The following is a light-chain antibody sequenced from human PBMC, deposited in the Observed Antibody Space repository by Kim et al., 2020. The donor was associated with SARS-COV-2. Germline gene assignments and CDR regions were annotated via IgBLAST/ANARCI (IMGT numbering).Light chain of an antibody. CDR1: QSVSSSY. CDR3: QKYGSSLYS. Sequence: LSPGERATLTCRASQSVSSSYLAWYRQKPGQAPRLLIYGASSRATGIPDRFSGSGSGTDFTLTISRLEPEDFAVYYCQKYGSSLYSFGQGTKLEI. J-gene: IGKJ2*03. V-gene: IGKV3-20*01. CDR2: GAS.